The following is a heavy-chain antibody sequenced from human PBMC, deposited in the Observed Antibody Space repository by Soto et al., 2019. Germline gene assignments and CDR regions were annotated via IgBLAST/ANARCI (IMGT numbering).Heavy chain of an antibody. D-gene: IGHD3-9*01. J-gene: IGHJ3*02. V-gene: IGHV3-74*01. CDR2: INSDGSST. CDR1: GFTFSSYW. Sequence: EVQLVESGGGLVQPGGSLRLSCAASGFTFSSYWMHWVRQAPGKGLVWVSRINSDGSSTSYADSVKGRFTISRDNAKNTLYLQMNSLRAEDTAVYYCARDPYYDILTGYSAFDIWGQGTMVTVSS. CDR3: ARDPYYDILTGYSAFDI.